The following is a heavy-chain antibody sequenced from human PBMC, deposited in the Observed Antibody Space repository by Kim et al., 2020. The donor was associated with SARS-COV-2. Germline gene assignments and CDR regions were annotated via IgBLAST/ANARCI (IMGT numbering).Heavy chain of an antibody. V-gene: IGHV3-9*01. J-gene: IGHJ6*02. CDR2: ISWNSGSI. CDR1: GFNFDDYA. D-gene: IGHD3-10*01. CDR3: AKDKQKNARWFGEGKGYYYYGMDV. Sequence: GGSLRLSCAASGFNFDDYAMHWVRQAPGKGLEWVSGISWNSGSIGYADSVKGRFTISRDNAKNSLYLQMNSLRAEDTALYYCAKDKQKNARWFGEGKGYYYYGMDVWGQGTTVTVSS.